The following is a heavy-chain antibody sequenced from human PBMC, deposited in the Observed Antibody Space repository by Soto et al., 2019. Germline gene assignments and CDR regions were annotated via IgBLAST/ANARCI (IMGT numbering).Heavy chain of an antibody. CDR2: ISASGGGT. CDR1: GFTFSNYA. Sequence: PGGSLRLSCAASGFTFSNYAMNWVRQALGKGLEWVSGISASGGGTYYADSVKGRFTIFRDNSKNTLYLQMYSLRAEDTAVYYCAKDSHSNGNYPFDYWGQGTLVTVSS. CDR3: AKDSHSNGNYPFDY. V-gene: IGHV3-23*01. J-gene: IGHJ4*02. D-gene: IGHD3-22*01.